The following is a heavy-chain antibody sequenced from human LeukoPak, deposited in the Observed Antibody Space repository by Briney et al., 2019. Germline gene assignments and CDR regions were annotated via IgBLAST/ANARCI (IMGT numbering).Heavy chain of an antibody. Sequence: ASVKVSCKASGYTFTGYYMHWVRQAPGQGLEWMGWINPNSGGTNYAQKFQGRVTLTRDMSTSTDYLELSSLRSEDTAVYYCATDYYYDSSGSYYTVDYWGQGTLVTVSS. CDR3: ATDYYYDSSGSYYTVDY. CDR2: INPNSGGT. CDR1: GYTFTGYY. D-gene: IGHD3-22*01. J-gene: IGHJ4*02. V-gene: IGHV1-2*02.